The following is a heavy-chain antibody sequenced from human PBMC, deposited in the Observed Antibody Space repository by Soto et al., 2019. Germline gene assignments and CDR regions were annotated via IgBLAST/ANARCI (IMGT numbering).Heavy chain of an antibody. V-gene: IGHV1-58*01. D-gene: IGHD1-26*01. CDR1: GFTFTSSA. J-gene: IGHJ6*02. CDR3: AAGGHTPHPELHYYYGMDV. Sequence: SVKVSCKASGFTFTSSAVQWVRQARGQRLEWIGWIVVGSGNTNYAQKFQERVTITRDMSTSTAYMELSSLRSEDTAVYYCAAGGHTPHPELHYYYGMDVWGQGTTVTAP. CDR2: IVVGSGNT.